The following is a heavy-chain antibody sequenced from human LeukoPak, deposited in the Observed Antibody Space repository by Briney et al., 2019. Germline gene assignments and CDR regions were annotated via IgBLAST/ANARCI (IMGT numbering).Heavy chain of an antibody. CDR2: ISAYNGNT. Sequence: RTSVKVSCKASGYTFTSYGISWVRRAPGRGLEWMGWISAYNGNTNYAQKLQGRVTMTTDTSTSTAYMELRSLRSDDTAVYYCARRHRHHILLYPTLYYMDVWGKGTTVTVSS. D-gene: IGHD2-8*01. J-gene: IGHJ6*03. V-gene: IGHV1-18*01. CDR3: ARRHRHHILLYPTLYYMDV. CDR1: GYTFTSYG.